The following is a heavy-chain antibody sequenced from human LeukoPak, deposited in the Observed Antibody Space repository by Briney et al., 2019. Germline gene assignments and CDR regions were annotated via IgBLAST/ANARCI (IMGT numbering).Heavy chain of an antibody. CDR1: GYPFSNHG. J-gene: IGHJ4*02. CDR2: IIPIFGTA. Sequence: GASVKVSCKASGYPFSNHGITWVRQAPGQGLEWMGGIIPIFGTANYAQKFQGRVTITADESTSTAYMELSSLRSEDTAVYYCARFSGSPQDGFDYWGQGTLVTVSS. D-gene: IGHD1-26*01. CDR3: ARFSGSPQDGFDY. V-gene: IGHV1-69*13.